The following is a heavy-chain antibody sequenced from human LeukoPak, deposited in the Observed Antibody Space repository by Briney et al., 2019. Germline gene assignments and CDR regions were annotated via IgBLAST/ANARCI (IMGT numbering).Heavy chain of an antibody. Sequence: SSETLSLTCAVYGGSFSGYYWSWIRQPPGKGLEWIGEINHSGSTNYNPSLKSRVTISVDTSKNQFSLKLSSVTAADTAVYYCARGWYSSGWYFLLNLDYWGQGTLVTVSS. CDR1: GGSFSGYY. CDR2: INHSGST. J-gene: IGHJ4*02. D-gene: IGHD6-19*01. CDR3: ARGWYSSGWYFLLNLDY. V-gene: IGHV4-34*01.